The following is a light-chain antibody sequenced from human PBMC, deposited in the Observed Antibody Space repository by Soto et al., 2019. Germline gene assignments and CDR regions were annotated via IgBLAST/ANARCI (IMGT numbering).Light chain of an antibody. V-gene: IGLV3-21*02. J-gene: IGLJ1*01. CDR2: DDS. CDR3: AAWDDSLSGRYV. CDR1: NIGSKS. Sequence: SYELTQPPSVSVAPGQTARITCGGNNIGSKSVHWYQQKPGQAPVLVVYDDSDRPSGIPDRFSGSKSGTSASLAISGLRSEDEADYYCAAWDDSLSGRYVFGTGTKVTVL.